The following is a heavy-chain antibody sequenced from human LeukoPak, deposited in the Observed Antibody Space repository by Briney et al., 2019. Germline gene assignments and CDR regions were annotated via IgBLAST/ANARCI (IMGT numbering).Heavy chain of an antibody. CDR2: IRYDGSNK. V-gene: IGHV3-30*02. CDR3: AKGGYTGYFDY. Sequence: PGGPRKLSGAASGLTFISYGMHWVGQAPGKGLEGLAFIRYDGSNKYYADSVKGRFTISRDNSKNTLYLQMNSLRAEDTAVYYCAKGGYTGYFDYWGQGTLVTVSS. CDR1: GLTFISYG. D-gene: IGHD5-12*01. J-gene: IGHJ4*02.